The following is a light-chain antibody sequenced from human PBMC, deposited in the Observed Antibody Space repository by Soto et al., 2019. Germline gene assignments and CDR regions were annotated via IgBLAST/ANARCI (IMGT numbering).Light chain of an antibody. Sequence: EIVLAHSPGTLSLSPGERATLSCSSSQSVSSSYLAWYQHKPGQAPRLLIYDVSSRATGIQDRFSGSGSGTDFTLTISRLEPEDFAVYYCQQYGNSPTFGQGTKVEIK. CDR2: DVS. J-gene: IGKJ1*01. V-gene: IGKV3-20*01. CDR1: QSVSSSY. CDR3: QQYGNSPT.